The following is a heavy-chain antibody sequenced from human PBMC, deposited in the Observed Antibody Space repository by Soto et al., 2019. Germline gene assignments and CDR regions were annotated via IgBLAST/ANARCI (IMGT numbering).Heavy chain of an antibody. CDR2: ISSSGSTI. V-gene: IGHV3-11*01. D-gene: IGHD2-15*01. CDR3: ARDFGYCNGGSCYPGDDYYYYYMDV. J-gene: IGHJ6*03. CDR1: GFTFSDYY. Sequence: QVQLVESGGGLVKPGGSLRLSCAASGFTFSDYYMSWIRQAPGKGLEWVSYISSSGSTIYYADSVKGRFTISRDNAKNSLYLQMNSLRAEDTAVYYCARDFGYCNGGSCYPGDDYYYYYMDVWGKGTTVTVSS.